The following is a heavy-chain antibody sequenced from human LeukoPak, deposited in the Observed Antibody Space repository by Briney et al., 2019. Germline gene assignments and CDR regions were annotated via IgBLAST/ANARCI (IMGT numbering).Heavy chain of an antibody. CDR2: MNPNSGNT. J-gene: IGHJ4*02. D-gene: IGHD6-19*01. V-gene: IGHV1-8*01. Sequence: ASVTVSCKASGSTFTSNNIYWERQATRQAPEWGGWMNPNSGNTGYAQKYQCIVTITSNTYISIACKVLSGLRSDDAAVYYCARGRGYSGGPGFDYWGQGILVTVSS. CDR1: GSTFTSNN. CDR3: ARGRGYSGGPGFDY.